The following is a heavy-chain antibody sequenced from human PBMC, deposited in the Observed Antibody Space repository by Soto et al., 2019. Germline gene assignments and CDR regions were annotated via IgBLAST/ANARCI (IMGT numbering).Heavy chain of an antibody. D-gene: IGHD1-26*01. J-gene: IGHJ4*02. CDR3: ARGVSAGVDY. CDR2: ISAYNGNT. V-gene: IGHV1-18*01. Sequence: ASVKVSCKASGGTFSSYAISWVRQAPGQGLEWMGWISAYNGNTNYAQKLQGRVTMTRDTSVNTAYMELTTLTSDDTAFYYCARGVSAGVDYWGQGTLVTVSS. CDR1: GGTFSSYA.